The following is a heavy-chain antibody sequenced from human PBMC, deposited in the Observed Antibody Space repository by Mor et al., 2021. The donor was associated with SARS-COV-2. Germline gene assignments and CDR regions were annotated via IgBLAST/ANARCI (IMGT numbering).Heavy chain of an antibody. D-gene: IGHD4-17*01. J-gene: IGHJ4*02. Sequence: INPNSGGTNYAQKFQGRVTMTRDTSTSTAYMELSRLRSDDTAVYYCASGPTVTTAFDYWGQGTLVTVSS. V-gene: IGHV1-2*02. CDR3: ASGPTVTTAFDY. CDR2: INPNSGGT.